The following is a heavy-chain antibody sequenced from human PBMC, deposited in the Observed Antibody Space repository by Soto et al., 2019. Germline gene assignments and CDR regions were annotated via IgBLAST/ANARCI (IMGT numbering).Heavy chain of an antibody. CDR1: GGTFSSYA. V-gene: IGHV1-69*13. J-gene: IGHJ4*02. D-gene: IGHD3-9*01. Sequence: ASVKVSCKASGGTFSSYAISWVRQAPGQGLEWMGGIIPIFGTANYAQKFQGRVTITADESTSTAYMELSSLRSEDTAVYYCARGPVLDILTGYHFDYWGQGTLVTVSS. CDR3: ARGPVLDILTGYHFDY. CDR2: IIPIFGTA.